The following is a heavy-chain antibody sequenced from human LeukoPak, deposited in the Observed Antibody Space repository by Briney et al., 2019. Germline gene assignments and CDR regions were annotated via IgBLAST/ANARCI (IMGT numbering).Heavy chain of an antibody. Sequence: GESLKISCKGSGYSFTSYWIGWVRLMPGKGLEWMGIIYPGDSDTRYSPSFQGQVTISADKSISTAYLQWSSLKASDTAMYYCARRLTYYYDSSGYSQASAFDIWGQGTMVTVSS. CDR3: ARRLTYYYDSSGYSQASAFDI. V-gene: IGHV5-51*01. J-gene: IGHJ3*02. D-gene: IGHD3-22*01. CDR1: GYSFTSYW. CDR2: IYPGDSDT.